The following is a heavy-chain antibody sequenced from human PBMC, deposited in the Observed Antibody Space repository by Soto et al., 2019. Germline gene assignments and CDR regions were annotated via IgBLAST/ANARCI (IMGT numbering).Heavy chain of an antibody. CDR3: ARGELATITASDY. V-gene: IGHV3-74*01. CDR2: INNDGSST. CDR1: GFTFSRYL. D-gene: IGHD5-12*01. J-gene: IGHJ4*02. Sequence: WSLRLSCSASGFTFSRYLLHWVRQVPGKGLVWVSRINNDGSSTNYADSVKGRFTISRDYAKNILYLQMNSLRAEDTAVYYCARGELATITASDYWGQGP.